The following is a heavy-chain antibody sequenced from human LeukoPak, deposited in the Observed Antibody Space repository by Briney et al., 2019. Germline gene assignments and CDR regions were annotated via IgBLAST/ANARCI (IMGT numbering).Heavy chain of an antibody. J-gene: IGHJ4*02. CDR1: GGSFSGYY. CDR2: INHSGST. V-gene: IGHV4-34*01. D-gene: IGHD2-2*02. Sequence: PSETLSLTCAVYGGSFSGYYWSWIRQPPGKGLEWIGEINHSGSTNYNPSLKSRVTISVDTSKNQFSLKLSSVTAADTAVYYCARGPFVVVPAAINFDWLLPFDYWGQGTLVTVSS. CDR3: ARGPFVVVPAAINFDWLLPFDY.